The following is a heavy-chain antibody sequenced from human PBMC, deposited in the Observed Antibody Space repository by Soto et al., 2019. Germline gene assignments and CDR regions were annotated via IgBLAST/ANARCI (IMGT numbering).Heavy chain of an antibody. D-gene: IGHD6-6*01. CDR3: ARGSFSSSSSWFDP. J-gene: IGHJ5*02. CDR2: IYYSGRT. Sequence: PSETLSLTCTVSGGSISSGGYYWSWLRQQPGKGLEWIGYIYYSGRTYYNPSLHSRVSIAVDTTENQFSLKLTSVTASDTSVYYCARGSFSSSSSWFDPWGRGTLVTVSS. CDR1: GGSISSGGYY. V-gene: IGHV4-31*03.